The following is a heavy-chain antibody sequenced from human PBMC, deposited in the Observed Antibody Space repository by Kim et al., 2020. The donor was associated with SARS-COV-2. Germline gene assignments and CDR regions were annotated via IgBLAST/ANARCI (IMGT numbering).Heavy chain of an antibody. CDR2: IRSSGSRT. D-gene: IGHD1-1*01. CDR1: GFTFSSYD. J-gene: IGHJ4*02. CDR3: AKRTSGTTGFDY. V-gene: IGHV3-23*01. Sequence: GGSLRLSCAASGFTFSSYDMSWVRQAPGKGLEWVSAIRSSGSRTYYADSVKGRFTISRDNSKNTLFLQMNGLRAEDTALYHCAKRTSGTTGFDYWGQGALVTVSS.